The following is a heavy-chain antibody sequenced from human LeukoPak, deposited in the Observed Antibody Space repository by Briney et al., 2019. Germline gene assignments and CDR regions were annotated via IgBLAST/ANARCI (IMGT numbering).Heavy chain of an antibody. CDR2: ISSSSSYI. CDR3: ARATSSFWSAPWSACDI. V-gene: IGHV3-21*01. J-gene: IGHJ3*02. CDR1: GFTFSSYS. Sequence: GGSLRLSCAASGFTFSSYSMNWVRQAPGKGLEWVSSISSSSSYIYYADSVKGRFTISKDNAKNSLYLQMNSLRAEDTAVYYCARATSSFWSAPWSACDIWGQGTMVTVSS. D-gene: IGHD3-3*01.